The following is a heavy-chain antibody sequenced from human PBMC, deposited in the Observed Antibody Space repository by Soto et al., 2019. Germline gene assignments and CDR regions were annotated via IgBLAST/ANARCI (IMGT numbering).Heavy chain of an antibody. J-gene: IGHJ5*02. CDR3: ARDLSNYCSGGSCYSVSSGFDP. V-gene: IGHV4-31*03. D-gene: IGHD2-15*01. Sequence: SETLSLTCTVSGGSISSGGYYWSWIRQHPGKGLEWIGYIYYSGSTYYNPSLKSRVTISVDTSKNQFSLKLSSVTAADTAVYYCARDLSNYCSGGSCYSVSSGFDPWGQGTLVTVSS. CDR2: IYYSGST. CDR1: GGSISSGGYY.